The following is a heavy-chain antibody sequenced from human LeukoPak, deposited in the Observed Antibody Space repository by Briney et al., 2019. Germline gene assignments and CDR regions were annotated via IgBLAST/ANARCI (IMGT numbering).Heavy chain of an antibody. CDR1: GGSISSGDSY. J-gene: IGHJ4*02. V-gene: IGHV4-30-4*08. Sequence: SQTLSLTCTVSGGSISSGDSYWSWIRQPPGRGLGWIGYIFYSGSTYYNPSLKSRVTISLDTSENQFSLKLSSVTAADTAVYYCARTKYDSSGYDYWGQGTLVTVSS. CDR2: IFYSGST. D-gene: IGHD3-22*01. CDR3: ARTKYDSSGYDY.